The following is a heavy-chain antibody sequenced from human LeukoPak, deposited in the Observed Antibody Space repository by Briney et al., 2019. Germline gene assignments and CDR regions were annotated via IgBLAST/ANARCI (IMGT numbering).Heavy chain of an antibody. V-gene: IGHV1-58*02. J-gene: IGHJ3*02. D-gene: IGHD4-11*01. Sequence: SVKVSCKASGFAFTSSAMQWVRQARGQRLEWIGWIVVGSGNTNYAQKFQERVTITRDMSTSTAYMELSSLRSEDTAVYYCAADHDYLDAFDIWGQGTMVTVSS. CDR3: AADHDYLDAFDI. CDR1: GFAFTSSA. CDR2: IVVGSGNT.